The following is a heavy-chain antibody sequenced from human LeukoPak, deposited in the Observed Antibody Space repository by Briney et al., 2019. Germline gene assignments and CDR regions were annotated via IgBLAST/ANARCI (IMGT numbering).Heavy chain of an antibody. CDR3: AKSHGYSYGFDY. CDR2: ISSSTYI. J-gene: IGHJ4*02. Sequence: GGSLRLSCAASGFIFSSYTMNWVRQAPGKGLEWVSSISSSTYIYYADSLKGRFTISRDNSKNTLYLQMNSLRAEDTAVYYCAKSHGYSYGFDYWGQGTLVTVSS. V-gene: IGHV3-21*01. CDR1: GFIFSSYT. D-gene: IGHD5-18*01.